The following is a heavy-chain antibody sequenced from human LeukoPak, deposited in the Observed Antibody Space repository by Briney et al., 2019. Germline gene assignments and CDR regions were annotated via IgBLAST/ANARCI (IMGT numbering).Heavy chain of an antibody. V-gene: IGHV3-23*01. CDR3: AKDMRSWGYFDY. CDR2: IRGSGDST. CDR1: GFTFSSYA. Sequence: GGSLRLSCAASGFTFSSYAMSWVRQAPGKGLEWVSAIRGSGDSTYYADSVKGRFTISRDNSKNTLYLQMDSLRAEDTAVYYCAKDMRSWGYFDYWGQGTLVTVSS. J-gene: IGHJ4*02. D-gene: IGHD3-16*01.